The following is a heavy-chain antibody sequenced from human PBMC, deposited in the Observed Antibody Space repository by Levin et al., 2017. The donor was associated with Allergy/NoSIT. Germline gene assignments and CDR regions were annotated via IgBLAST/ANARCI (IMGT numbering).Heavy chain of an antibody. J-gene: IGHJ3*02. CDR3: ARGRPYITIFGVVITYAFDI. CDR2: MNPNSGNT. Sequence: ASVKVSCKASGYTFTSYDINWVRQATGQGLEWMGWMNPNSGNTGYAQKFQGRVTMTRNTSISTAYMELSSLRSEDTAVYYCARGRPYITIFGVVITYAFDIWGQGTMVTVSS. D-gene: IGHD3-3*01. V-gene: IGHV1-8*01. CDR1: GYTFTSYD.